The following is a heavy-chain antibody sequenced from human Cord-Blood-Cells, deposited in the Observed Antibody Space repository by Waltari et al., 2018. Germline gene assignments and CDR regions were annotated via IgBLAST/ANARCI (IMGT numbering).Heavy chain of an antibody. CDR2: IYHSGST. Sequence: QVQLQESGPGLVKPSGTLSLTCAVSGGSLRSSNWWSWVSQPPGKGLEWIGEIYHSGSTNYNPSLKSRVTISVDKSKNQFSLKLSSVTAADTAVYYCAVRDSSGYYYFDYWGQGTLVTVSS. CDR1: GGSLRSSNW. CDR3: AVRDSSGYYYFDY. V-gene: IGHV4-4*02. J-gene: IGHJ4*02. D-gene: IGHD3-22*01.